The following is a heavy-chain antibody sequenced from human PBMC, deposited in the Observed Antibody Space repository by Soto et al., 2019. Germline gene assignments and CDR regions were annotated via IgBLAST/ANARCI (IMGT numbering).Heavy chain of an antibody. CDR3: ARAMTTVTTIDY. CDR1: CGSISSCGYS. CDR2: IYHSGST. D-gene: IGHD4-17*01. J-gene: IGHJ4*02. V-gene: IGHV4-30-2*01. Sequence: SETLSLTCAVSCGSISSCGYSWSWIRQPPGKGLEWIGYIYHSGSTYYNPSLKSRVTISVDRSKNQFSLKLSSVTAADTAVYYCARAMTTVTTIDYWGQGTLVTVS.